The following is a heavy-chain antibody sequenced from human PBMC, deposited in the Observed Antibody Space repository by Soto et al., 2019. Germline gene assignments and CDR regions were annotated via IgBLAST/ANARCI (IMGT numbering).Heavy chain of an antibody. J-gene: IGHJ4*02. CDR2: ISYDGSNK. Sequence: QVQLVESGGGVVQPGGSLRLSCAASGFTFSNYGMHWVRQAPGKGLEWVAVISYDGSNKYYADSVKGRFTISRDNSKNTLYLQMNSLRAEDTAVYYCAKPRGTTVTTDFDYWGQGTLVTVSS. CDR1: GFTFSNYG. CDR3: AKPRGTTVTTDFDY. D-gene: IGHD4-17*01. V-gene: IGHV3-30*18.